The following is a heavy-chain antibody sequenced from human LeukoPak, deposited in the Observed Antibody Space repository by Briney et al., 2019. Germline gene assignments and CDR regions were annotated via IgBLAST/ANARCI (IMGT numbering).Heavy chain of an antibody. D-gene: IGHD3-22*01. J-gene: IGHJ4*02. CDR3: ARGISSGYYFDY. CDR1: GGSISSYY. CDR2: IYYSGST. V-gene: IGHV4-59*01. Sequence: SETLSLTCTVSGGSISSYYWSWIRQTPGKGLEWIGYIYYSGSTNYNPSLKSRVTISVDTSKNQFSLKLSSVTAADTAVYYCARGISSGYYFDYWGQGTLVTVSS.